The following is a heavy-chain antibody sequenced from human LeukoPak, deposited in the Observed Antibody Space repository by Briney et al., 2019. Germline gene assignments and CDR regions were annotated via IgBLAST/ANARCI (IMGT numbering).Heavy chain of an antibody. CDR2: IIPIFGTA. CDR3: ARDQSENYYGSGSYSPDAFDI. Sequence: ASVKVSCKASGGTFSSYAISWVRQAPGQGLEWMGGIIPIFGTANYAQKFQGRVTITADESTSTAYMELSSLRSEDTAVYHCARDQSENYYGSGSYSPDAFDIWGQGTMVTVSS. V-gene: IGHV1-69*13. D-gene: IGHD3-10*01. CDR1: GGTFSSYA. J-gene: IGHJ3*02.